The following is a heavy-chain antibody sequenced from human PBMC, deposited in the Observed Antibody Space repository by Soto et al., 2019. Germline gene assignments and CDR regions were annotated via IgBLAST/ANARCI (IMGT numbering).Heavy chain of an antibody. V-gene: IGHV4-39*01. D-gene: IGHD2-8*01. CDR1: VVSINSNRYY. Sequence: QLQLQESGPGLVKASETLSLTCSVSVVSINSNRYYWGWIRQPPGKGLEWVGSVYYTGSTYYNPSLESRVTISVDTSKEEFSLKLNSVTAADTAVYYCARHGVGYCTNDRCGDPLPPEYWGQGTLVTVSS. J-gene: IGHJ4*02. CDR2: VYYTGST. CDR3: ARHGVGYCTNDRCGDPLPPEY.